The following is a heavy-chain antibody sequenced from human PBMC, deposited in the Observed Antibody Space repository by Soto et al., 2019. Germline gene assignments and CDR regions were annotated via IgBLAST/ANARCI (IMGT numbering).Heavy chain of an antibody. CDR3: AQDRGWGVVSPSHDY. CDR2: IRGSGGET. D-gene: IGHD2-21*01. J-gene: IGHJ4*02. CDR1: GFTFRNFV. Sequence: EVQLLESGGGLVQPGGSLSVSCAASGFTFRNFVMSWVRQAPGKGLEWVSAIRGSGGETFYADSVKGRFTISRDNSRNTLYLQMNSLRDEDTALYFCAQDRGWGVVSPSHDYWGRGTLVTVSS. V-gene: IGHV3-23*01.